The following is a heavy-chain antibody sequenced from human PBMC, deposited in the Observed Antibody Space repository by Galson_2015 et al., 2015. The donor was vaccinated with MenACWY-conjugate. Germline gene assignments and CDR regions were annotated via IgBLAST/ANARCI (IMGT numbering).Heavy chain of an antibody. CDR2: IYWDDDK. CDR1: GFSLSTSRVG. D-gene: IGHD2-2*01. J-gene: IGHJ3*01. V-gene: IGHV2-5*02. Sequence: PALVKPTQTLTLTCTFSGFSLSTSRVGVGWIRQPPGQALEWLSLIYWDDDKRYSPSLKSRLTITKDTSKNQVVLSMTNMDPVDTATYYCARSPYRSTTSCYAARAFDVWGQGTVVTVSS. CDR3: ARSPYRSTTSCYAARAFDV.